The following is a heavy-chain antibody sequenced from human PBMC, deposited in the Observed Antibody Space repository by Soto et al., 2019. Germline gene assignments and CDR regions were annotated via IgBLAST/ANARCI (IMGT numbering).Heavy chain of an antibody. V-gene: IGHV4-30-4*01. J-gene: IGHJ4*02. CDR3: AREIVVATRYYFDY. CDR2: IYYSGST. CDR1: GGSISSGDYY. D-gene: IGHD3-22*01. Sequence: SETLSLTCTVSGGSISSGDYYWSWIRQPPGKGLEWIGYIYYSGSTYYNPSLKSRVTISVDTSKNQFSLKLSSVTAADTAVYYCAREIVVATRYYFDYWGQGTLVTVSS.